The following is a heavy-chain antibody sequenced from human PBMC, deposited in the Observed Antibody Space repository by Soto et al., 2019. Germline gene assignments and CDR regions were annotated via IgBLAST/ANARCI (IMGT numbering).Heavy chain of an antibody. CDR3: ARVVKQLVPLSYYCDGMDV. CDR1: GGSISSYY. V-gene: IGHV4-59*01. J-gene: IGHJ6*02. Sequence: QVQLQESGPGLVKPSETLSLTCTVSGGSISSYYWSWIRQPPGKGLEWIGYIYYSGSTNYNPSLKSRVTISVDTSKNQFSMKLSSVTAADTAVYYCARVVKQLVPLSYYCDGMDVWGQGTTVTVSS. D-gene: IGHD6-6*01. CDR2: IYYSGST.